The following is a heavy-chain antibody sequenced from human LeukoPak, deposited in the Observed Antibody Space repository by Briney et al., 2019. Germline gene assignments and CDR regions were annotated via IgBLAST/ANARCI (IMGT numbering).Heavy chain of an antibody. D-gene: IGHD6-19*01. V-gene: IGHV3-30-3*01. J-gene: IGHJ4*02. CDR3: ARVLSSRSSGWGYFDY. Sequence: GGSQTLLCAASGFTFSNYATQWVRQAPGKGLEWVGVVSYDGNNNYYADCVKGRLTISRDNSKNTLYLQMNSLRAEDTAVYYCARVLSSRSSGWGYFDYWGQGSLVTVSS. CDR2: VSYDGNNN. CDR1: GFTFSNYA.